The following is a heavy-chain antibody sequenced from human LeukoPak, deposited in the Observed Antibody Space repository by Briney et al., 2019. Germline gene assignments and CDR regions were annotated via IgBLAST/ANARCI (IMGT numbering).Heavy chain of an antibody. D-gene: IGHD3-10*01. V-gene: IGHV4-34*01. J-gene: IGHJ5*02. Sequence: SETRSLTCAVYGGAFSGYYWSWIRQPPGKGLEWMGEINHSGSTNYNPSLKSRITISVDTSKTQFSLKLRPVTAADTAVYSCAREVAGGSNYYGSHPWGQGTLVTVSS. CDR2: INHSGST. CDR3: AREVAGGSNYYGSHP. CDR1: GGAFSGYY.